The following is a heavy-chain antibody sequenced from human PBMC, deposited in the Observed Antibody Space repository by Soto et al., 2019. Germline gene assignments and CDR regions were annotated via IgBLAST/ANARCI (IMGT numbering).Heavy chain of an antibody. CDR1: GGTFSSYA. Sequence: GASVKVSCKASGGTFSSYAISWVRQAPGQGLEWMGGIIPIFGTANYAQKFQGRVTITADESTSTAYMELSSLRSEDTAVYYCARASIVLVPAAKSYWYFDLWGRGTLVTVSS. CDR3: ARASIVLVPAAKSYWYFDL. D-gene: IGHD2-2*01. J-gene: IGHJ2*01. CDR2: IIPIFGTA. V-gene: IGHV1-69*13.